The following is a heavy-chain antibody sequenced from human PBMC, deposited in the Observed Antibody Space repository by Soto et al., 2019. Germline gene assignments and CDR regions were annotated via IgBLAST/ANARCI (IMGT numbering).Heavy chain of an antibody. D-gene: IGHD6-25*01. CDR1: GYSFTNYY. V-gene: IGHV1-46*01. J-gene: IGHJ6*03. CDR3: ARGSEVAAPSNYYYMDV. Sequence: QVQLVQSGAEVMKPGASVNVSCKASGYSFTNYYIHWVRQAPGQGLERQAPGQGLEWMEIIDPRGGSTTYARKFQGRVTMTRDTSTSTVYMELSSLRSDDTAVYYCARGSEVAAPSNYYYMDVWGKGTTVTVSS. CDR2: IDPRGGST.